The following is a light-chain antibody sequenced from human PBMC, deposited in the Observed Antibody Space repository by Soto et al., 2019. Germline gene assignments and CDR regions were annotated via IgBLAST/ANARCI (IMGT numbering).Light chain of an antibody. CDR2: GAS. CDR3: QQYGSSGT. V-gene: IGKV3-20*01. CDR1: QRISSNF. J-gene: IGKJ1*01. Sequence: ETVLTQSPGTLSLSPGERATLSCRASQRISSNFLAWYQQKPGQAPRLLIYGASSRATGIPGRFSGSGSGTDLTITISRMEPEDFAVYYCQQYGSSGTFGQGTKVDIK.